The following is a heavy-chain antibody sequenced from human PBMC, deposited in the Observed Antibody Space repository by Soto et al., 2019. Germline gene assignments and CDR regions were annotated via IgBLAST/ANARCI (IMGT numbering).Heavy chain of an antibody. CDR2: IIPILGIA. V-gene: IGHV1-69*08. D-gene: IGHD1-1*01. J-gene: IGHJ4*02. CDR1: GGTFSSYT. CDR3: AREARATVMPDPDY. Sequence: QVQLVQSGAEVKKPGSSVKVSCKASGGTFSSYTISWVRQAPGQGLEWMGRIIPILGIANYAQKFQGRVTITADKSTSTAYMELSSLRSEDTAVYYCAREARATVMPDPDYWGQGTLVTVSS.